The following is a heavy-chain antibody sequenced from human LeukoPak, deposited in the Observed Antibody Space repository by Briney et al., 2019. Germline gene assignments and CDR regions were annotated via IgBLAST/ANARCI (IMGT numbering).Heavy chain of an antibody. J-gene: IGHJ6*02. D-gene: IGHD4-23*01. CDR2: IYTSGST. V-gene: IGHV4-4*07. CDR1: GGSISSYY. CDR3: ARVMTTVDNRVYYYGMDV. Sequence: SETLSLTCTVSGGSISSYYWRWIRQPAGKGLEWIGRIYTSGSTNYNPSLKSRVTMSVDTSKNQFSLKLSSVTAADTAVYYCARVMTTVDNRVYYYGMDVWGQGTTVTVSS.